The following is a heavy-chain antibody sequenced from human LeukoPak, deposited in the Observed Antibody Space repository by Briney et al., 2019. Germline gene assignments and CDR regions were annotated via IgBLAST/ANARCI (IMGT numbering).Heavy chain of an antibody. V-gene: IGHV3-73*01. Sequence: PGGSLRLSCAASGFTFSGSAMHWVRQASGKGLEWVGRIRSKANSYATAYAASVKGRFTISRDDSKNTAYLQMNSLKTEDTAVYYCTRQGIVATSDFDYWGQGTLVTVSS. J-gene: IGHJ4*02. CDR3: TRQGIVATSDFDY. CDR1: GFTFSGSA. D-gene: IGHD5-12*01. CDR2: IRSKANSYAT.